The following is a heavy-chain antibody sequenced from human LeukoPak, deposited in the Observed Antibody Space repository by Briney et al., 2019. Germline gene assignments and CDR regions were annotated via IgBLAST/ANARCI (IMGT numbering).Heavy chain of an antibody. CDR3: ARVSFNGRNDY. J-gene: IGHJ4*02. V-gene: IGHV4-30-4*07. Sequence: SQTLSLTCAVSGVSISNGGFSWSWIRQTPGKGLEWLGFLYYSGSTHYNPSLKTRITMSVDTSKNQFSLKLSSVTAADTAVYYCARVSFNGRNDYWGQGTLVTVSS. CDR2: LYYSGST. CDR1: GVSISNGGFS.